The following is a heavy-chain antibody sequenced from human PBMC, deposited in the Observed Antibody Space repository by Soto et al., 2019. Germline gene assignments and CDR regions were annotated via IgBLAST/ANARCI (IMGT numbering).Heavy chain of an antibody. J-gene: IGHJ3*02. D-gene: IGHD5-18*01. CDR1: GGSISSYY. CDR3: ASGYSYGRNAFDI. CDR2: IYYSGST. V-gene: IGHV4-59*08. Sequence: PSETLSLTCTVSGGSISSYYLSWIRQPPGKGLEWIGYIYYSGSTNYNPSLKSRVTISVDTSKNQFSLKLSSVTAADTAVYYCASGYSYGRNAFDIWGQGTMVTVSS.